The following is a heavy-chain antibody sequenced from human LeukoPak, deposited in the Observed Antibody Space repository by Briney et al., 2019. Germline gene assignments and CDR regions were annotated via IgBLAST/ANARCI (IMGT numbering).Heavy chain of an antibody. CDR2: ISSTSTSM. Sequence: GGSLRLSCTTSGFNFQSYHMNWVRQAPGKGPEWVSSISSTSTSMFYADSVKGRFTISRDNAKNSLYLQMYSLRAEDTALYFCARDSSRHSTRPIDYWGQGILVTVSS. CDR3: ARDSSRHSTRPIDY. D-gene: IGHD2-2*01. CDR1: GFNFQSYH. J-gene: IGHJ4*02. V-gene: IGHV3-21*01.